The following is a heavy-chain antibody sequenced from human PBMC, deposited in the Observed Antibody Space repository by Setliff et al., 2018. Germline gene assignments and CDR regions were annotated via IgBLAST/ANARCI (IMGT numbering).Heavy chain of an antibody. D-gene: IGHD3-9*01. CDR1: GFTFSRHW. V-gene: IGHV3-9*01. CDR2: ISWNSGSI. Sequence: PGGSLRLSCVASGFTFSRHWMSWVRQAPGKGLEWVSGISWNSGSIGYADSVKGRFTISRDNAKNSLYLQMNSLSAEDTALYYCAKHGAYNDFLTGYNFYYDMDVWGQGTTVT. J-gene: IGHJ6*02. CDR3: AKHGAYNDFLTGYNFYYDMDV.